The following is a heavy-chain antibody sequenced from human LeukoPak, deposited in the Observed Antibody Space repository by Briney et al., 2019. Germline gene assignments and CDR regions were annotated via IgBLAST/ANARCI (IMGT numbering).Heavy chain of an antibody. CDR1: GGSISHSNYY. D-gene: IGHD5-12*01. V-gene: IGHV4-61*02. CDR2: IYTSGSS. CDR3: ASPGRGYSGYDL. Sequence: PSETLSLTCTVSGGSISHSNYYWSWIRQPAGKGLEWIGRIYTSGSSNYNPSLKSRVTISVDTSKNQFSLKLSSVTAADTAVYYCASPGRGYSGYDLWGQGTLVAVSS. J-gene: IGHJ5*02.